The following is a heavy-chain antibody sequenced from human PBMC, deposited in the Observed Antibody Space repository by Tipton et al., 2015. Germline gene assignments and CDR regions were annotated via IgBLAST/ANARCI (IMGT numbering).Heavy chain of an antibody. CDR1: GGSISSYY. Sequence: TLSLTCTVSGGSISSYYWSWIRQPPGKGLEWIGYIYYSGSTNYNPSLKSRVTISVDTSKNQFSLKLSSVTAADTAVYYCACQDYDSLTRDYQTVDYWGQGTLVTVSS. CDR3: ACQDYDSLTRDYQTVDY. V-gene: IGHV4-59*01. CDR2: IYYSGST. D-gene: IGHD3-9*01. J-gene: IGHJ4*02.